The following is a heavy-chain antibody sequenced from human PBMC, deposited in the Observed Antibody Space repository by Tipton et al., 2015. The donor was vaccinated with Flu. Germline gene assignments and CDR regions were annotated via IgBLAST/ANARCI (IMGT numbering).Heavy chain of an antibody. CDR3: ARRDYSNYVSDPKNWFDP. J-gene: IGHJ5*02. Sequence: TLSLTCAVSGDSIRNDYFWGWIRQPPGKGLEWIATIHRSRVTISVDTSKNQFSLEMRSVTAADTAVYYCARRDYSNYVSDPKNWFDPWGQGTLVTVSS. CDR2: IHR. D-gene: IGHD4-11*01. CDR1: GDSIRNDYF. V-gene: IGHV4-38-2*01.